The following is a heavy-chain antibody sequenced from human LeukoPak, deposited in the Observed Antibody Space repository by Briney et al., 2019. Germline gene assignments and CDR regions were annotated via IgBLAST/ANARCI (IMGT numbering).Heavy chain of an antibody. D-gene: IGHD3-3*01. J-gene: IGHJ4*02. Sequence: GGSLRLSCAASGFTFSNAWMSWVRQAPGKGLEWVGRIKSKTDGGTTDYAAPVKGRFTISRDDSKNTLYLQMNSLKTEDTAVYYCTTVSYYDFWSGTLNYFDYWGQGTLVTASS. CDR1: GFTFSNAW. CDR3: TTVSYYDFWSGTLNYFDY. CDR2: IKSKTDGGTT. V-gene: IGHV3-15*01.